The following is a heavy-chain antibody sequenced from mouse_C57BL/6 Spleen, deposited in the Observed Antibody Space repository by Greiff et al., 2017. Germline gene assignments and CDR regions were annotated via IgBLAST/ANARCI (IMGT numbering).Heavy chain of an antibody. CDR3: ARPGIYYDYGYAMDY. J-gene: IGHJ4*01. D-gene: IGHD2-4*01. CDR1: GYTFTSYW. CDR2: IHPNSGST. Sequence: QVQLQQPGAELVKPGASVKLSCKASGYTFTSYWMHWVKQRPGQGLEWIGMIHPNSGSTNYNEKFKSKATLTVDKSSSTAYMQLSSLTSEDSAVYDCARPGIYYDYGYAMDYWGQGTSVTVSS. V-gene: IGHV1-64*01.